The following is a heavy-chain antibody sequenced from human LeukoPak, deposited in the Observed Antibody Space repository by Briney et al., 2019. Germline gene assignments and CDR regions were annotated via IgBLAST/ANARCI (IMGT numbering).Heavy chain of an antibody. Sequence: SETLSLICTVSGGSISSSSYYWGWIRQPPGKGLEWIGTIYYSGSTYYNPSLKSRVTISVDTSNDQFSLKLSSVTAADTAVYYCATYCSTTSCPHRRAFDIWGQGTMVTVSS. CDR2: IYYSGST. CDR1: GGSISSSSYY. J-gene: IGHJ3*02. D-gene: IGHD2-2*01. V-gene: IGHV4-39*01. CDR3: ATYCSTTSCPHRRAFDI.